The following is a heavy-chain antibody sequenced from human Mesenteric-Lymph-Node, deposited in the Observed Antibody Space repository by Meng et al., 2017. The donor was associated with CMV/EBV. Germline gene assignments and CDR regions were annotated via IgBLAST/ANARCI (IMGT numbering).Heavy chain of an antibody. V-gene: IGHV4-34*01. CDR2: INHSGST. CDR3: ARGHIGMFTY. Sequence: SETLSLTCAVYGGSFSGYYWSWIRQPPGKGLEWIGEINHSGSTNYNPSLKSRVTISVDTSKNQFSLKLSSVTAADTAVYYCARGHIGMFTYWSQGTLVTVSS. J-gene: IGHJ4*02. CDR1: GGSFSGYY. D-gene: IGHD2/OR15-2a*01.